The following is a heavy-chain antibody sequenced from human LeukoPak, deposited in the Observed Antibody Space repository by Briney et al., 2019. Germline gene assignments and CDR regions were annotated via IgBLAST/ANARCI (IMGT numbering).Heavy chain of an antibody. J-gene: IGHJ3*02. Sequence: GGSLRLSCEASGFTFSTSWMTWVRQAPGKGLEWVANIKQDGSEEYYVDSVKGRFSISRDNAKNSLYLQMNNLRVEDTAVYYCARDPYYSSGSNYPAFDIWGQGPMVADSS. CDR3: ARDPYYSSGSNYPAFDI. CDR1: GFTFSTSW. D-gene: IGHD3-22*01. V-gene: IGHV3-7*01. CDR2: IKQDGSEE.